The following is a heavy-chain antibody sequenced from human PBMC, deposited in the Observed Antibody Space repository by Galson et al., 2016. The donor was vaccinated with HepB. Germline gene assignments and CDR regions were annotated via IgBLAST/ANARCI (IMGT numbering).Heavy chain of an antibody. Sequence: SLRLSCAASGFAFSSHWMHWVRQDLGKGLVWVSRINSDGTISNYADSVKGRFTISRDNAKNTLYLQMSSLRAEDTAVYFCVRDHSVVPTTAYNWFDPWGRGTLVTVSS. V-gene: IGHV3-74*01. J-gene: IGHJ5*02. CDR2: INSDGTIS. CDR1: GFAFSSHW. D-gene: IGHD4-23*01. CDR3: VRDHSVVPTTAYNWFDP.